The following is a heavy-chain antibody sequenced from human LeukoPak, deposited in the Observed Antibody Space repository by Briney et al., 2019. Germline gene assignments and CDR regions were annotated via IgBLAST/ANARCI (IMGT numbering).Heavy chain of an antibody. CDR3: ASGPASWTYYYVGYYGMDV. CDR1: GFTFTKYW. Sequence: PGGSLRLSCAASGFTFTKYWMTWVRQAPGKGLEWVSVIYSGGSTYYADSVKGRFTISRDNSKNTLYLQMNSLRAEDTAVYYCASGPASWTYYYVGYYGMDVWGQGTTVTVSS. D-gene: IGHD3-10*02. V-gene: IGHV3-66*01. CDR2: IYSGGST. J-gene: IGHJ6*02.